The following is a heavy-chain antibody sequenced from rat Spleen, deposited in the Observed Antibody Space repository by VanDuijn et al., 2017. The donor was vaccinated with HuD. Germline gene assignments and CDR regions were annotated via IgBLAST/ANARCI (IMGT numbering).Heavy chain of an antibody. CDR2: ISYEGSTT. J-gene: IGHJ3*01. CDR1: GFTFSDYY. CDR3: ARHGVNYGAYNWFAY. D-gene: IGHD1-11*01. Sequence: EVQLVETGGGLVQPGKSLKLSCVASGFTFSDYYMAWVRQAPKKGLEWVASISYEGSTTHYGDSVKGRFTISRDSAESTIYLQMNSLSSEDTATYYCARHGVNYGAYNWFAYWGQGTLVTVSS. V-gene: IGHV5-22*01.